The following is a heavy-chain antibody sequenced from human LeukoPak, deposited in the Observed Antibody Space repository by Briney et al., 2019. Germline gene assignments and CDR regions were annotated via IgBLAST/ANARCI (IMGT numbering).Heavy chain of an antibody. CDR1: GGSISSSSYY. J-gene: IGHJ4*02. Sequence: SETLSLTCTVSGGSISSSSYYWGWIRQPPGKGLEWIGSIYYSGSTYYNPSLKSRVTISVDTSKNQFSLKLSSVTAADTAAYYCARVAAKTVDYWGQGTLVTVSP. D-gene: IGHD2-15*01. CDR3: ARVAAKTVDY. CDR2: IYYSGST. V-gene: IGHV4-39*07.